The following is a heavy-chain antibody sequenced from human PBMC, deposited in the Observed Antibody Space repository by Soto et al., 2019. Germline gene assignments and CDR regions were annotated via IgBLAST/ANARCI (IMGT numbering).Heavy chain of an antibody. CDR2: IKSKTDGGTT. J-gene: IGHJ4*02. Sequence: GGSLRLSCAASGFTFSNAWMSWVRQAPGKGLEWVGRIKSKTDGGTTDYAAPVKGRFTISRDDSKNTLYQQMNSLKTEDTAVYYCTTDPRRYDYVWGGSDYWGQGTLVTVSS. D-gene: IGHD3-16*01. V-gene: IGHV3-15*01. CDR3: TTDPRRYDYVWGGSDY. CDR1: GFTFSNAW.